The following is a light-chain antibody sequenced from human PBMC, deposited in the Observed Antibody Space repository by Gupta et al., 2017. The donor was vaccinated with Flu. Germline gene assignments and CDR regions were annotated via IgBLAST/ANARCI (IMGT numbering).Light chain of an antibody. V-gene: IGLV1-51*02. CDR1: TSNIGNNY. CDR2: EIR. J-gene: IGLJ3*02. CDR3: EAWDNDLSVVL. Sequence: RGTISCSGSTSNIGNNYVSWYQQLPGTAPKLLIYEIRKRPSGVPDRFSGSKSGTSATLDITGLQTADEADYFCEAWDNDLSVVLFGGGTKVTVL.